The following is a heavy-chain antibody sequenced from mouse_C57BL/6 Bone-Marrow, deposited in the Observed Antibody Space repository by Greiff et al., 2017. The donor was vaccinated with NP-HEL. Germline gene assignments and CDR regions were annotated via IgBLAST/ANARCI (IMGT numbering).Heavy chain of an antibody. Sequence: EVHLVESGGGLVKPGGSLKLSCAASGFTFSSYAMSWVRQTPEKRLEWVATISDGGSYTYYPDNVKGRFTISRDNAKNNLYLQMSHLKSEDTAMYDCARARYGSSSGYFDYWGQGTTLTVSS. CDR2: ISDGGSYT. V-gene: IGHV5-4*01. CDR1: GFTFSSYA. D-gene: IGHD1-1*01. CDR3: ARARYGSSSGYFDY. J-gene: IGHJ2*01.